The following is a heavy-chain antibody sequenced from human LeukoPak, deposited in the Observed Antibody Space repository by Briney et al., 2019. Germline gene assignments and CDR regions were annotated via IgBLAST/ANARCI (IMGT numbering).Heavy chain of an antibody. J-gene: IGHJ4*02. Sequence: PGRSLRVSCAASGFTFSSYGMHWVRQAPGKGLVWLAVIWYDGSEKYYADSVKGRVTISRDNSKNTLYLQMSSLRVEDTALYYCVRGGCRSTSCYDYWGQGTLVTVSS. CDR1: GFTFSSYG. V-gene: IGHV3-33*01. CDR3: VRGGCRSTSCYDY. D-gene: IGHD2-2*01. CDR2: IWYDGSEK.